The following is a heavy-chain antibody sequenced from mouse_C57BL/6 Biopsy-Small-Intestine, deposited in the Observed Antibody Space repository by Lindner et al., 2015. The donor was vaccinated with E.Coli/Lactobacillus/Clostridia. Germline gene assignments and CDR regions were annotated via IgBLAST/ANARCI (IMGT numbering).Heavy chain of an antibody. V-gene: IGHV1-4*01. J-gene: IGHJ2*01. CDR3: ARASLDWVGARHVGYFDY. Sequence: SVKVSCKASGYTFTSSAIGWVRQAPGQGLEWMGWISNYNGRTDYVQHLQDRVTMTTDTSTTTVYMELRSLRSDDTAVYYCARASLDWVGARHVGYFDYWGQGTLLTVSS. CDR2: ISNYNGRT. CDR1: GYTFTSSA. D-gene: IGHD1-1*02.